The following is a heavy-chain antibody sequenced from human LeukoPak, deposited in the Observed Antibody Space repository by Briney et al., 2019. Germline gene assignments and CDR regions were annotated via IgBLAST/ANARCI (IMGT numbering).Heavy chain of an antibody. CDR3: ARTQYYHFWSGYYDFGY. Sequence: GASVKVSCKASGGTFSSYAISWVRQAPGQGLEWMGGIIPIFGTANYAQKFQGRVTITADESTSTAYMELSSLRSEDTAVYYCARTQYYHFWSGYYDFGYWGQGTLVTVSS. V-gene: IGHV1-69*13. D-gene: IGHD3-3*01. CDR2: IIPIFGTA. CDR1: GGTFSSYA. J-gene: IGHJ4*02.